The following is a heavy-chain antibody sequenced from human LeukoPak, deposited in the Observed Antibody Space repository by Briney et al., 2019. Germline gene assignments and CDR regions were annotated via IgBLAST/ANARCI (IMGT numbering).Heavy chain of an antibody. CDR2: IYASGST. Sequence: PSETLSLTCNVSGGSISSGGYYWSWIRQPAGKGLEWIGRIYASGSTYYNPSLKSRVTISVDTSKNQFSLKLSSVTAADTAVYYCARDWGTNLRRYMDVWGKGTTVTVSS. V-gene: IGHV4-61*02. J-gene: IGHJ6*03. CDR1: GGSISSGGYY. D-gene: IGHD2-8*01. CDR3: ARDWGTNLRRYMDV.